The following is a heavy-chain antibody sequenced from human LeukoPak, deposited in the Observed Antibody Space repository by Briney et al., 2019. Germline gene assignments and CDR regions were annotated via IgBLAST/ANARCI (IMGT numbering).Heavy chain of an antibody. J-gene: IGHJ1*01. CDR3: ARVCGGDCYSLFQH. D-gene: IGHD2-21*01. CDR2: INSDGTKT. V-gene: IGHV3-74*01. Sequence: GGSLRLXCAASGFTFSDYWMHWVRQAPGKGLVWVSRINSDGTKTTYADSVKGRFTISRDNAKNTLYLQMNSLRAEDTAVYYCARVCGGDCYSLFQHWGQGTLVTVSS. CDR1: GFTFSDYW.